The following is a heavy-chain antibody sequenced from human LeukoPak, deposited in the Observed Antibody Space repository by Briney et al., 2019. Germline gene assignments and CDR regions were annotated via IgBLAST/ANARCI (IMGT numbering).Heavy chain of an antibody. CDR1: GFTFSSYA. V-gene: IGHV3-23*01. Sequence: GGSLRLSCAASGFTFSSYAMSWVRQAPGKGLEWVSAISGSGGSTYYADSVKGRFTISRDNSKNTLYLQMNSLRAEDTAVYYCAKPGPYYDFWSGYSDPSFDYWGQGTLVTVSS. CDR3: AKPGPYYDFWSGYSDPSFDY. D-gene: IGHD3-3*01. J-gene: IGHJ4*02. CDR2: ISGSGGST.